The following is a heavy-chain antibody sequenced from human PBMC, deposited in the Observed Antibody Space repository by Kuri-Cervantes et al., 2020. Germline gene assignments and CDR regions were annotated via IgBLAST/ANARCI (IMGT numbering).Heavy chain of an antibody. D-gene: IGHD2-8*02. V-gene: IGHV1-69*13. CDR3: AREILGDYFDY. J-gene: IGHJ4*02. CDR2: IIPIFGTA. Sequence: SVKVSCKASGGTFSSYAISWVRQAPGQGLEWMGGIIPIFGTANYAQKFQGRVTITADESTSTAYMELSRLRSDDTAVYYCAREILGDYFDYWGQGTLVTVSS. CDR1: GGTFSSYA.